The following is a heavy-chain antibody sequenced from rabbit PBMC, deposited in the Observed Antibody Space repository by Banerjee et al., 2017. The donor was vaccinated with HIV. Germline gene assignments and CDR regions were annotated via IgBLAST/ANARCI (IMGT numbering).Heavy chain of an antibody. Sequence: QEQLEESGGDLVKPEGSLTLTCKASGFSFSSGYYMCWVRQAPGKGLEWIGCIGTGSGSTWYASWAKGRFTISKTSSTTVTLQMTSLTAADTATYFCARDRDTGSVYYFDLWGPGTLVTVS. CDR2: IGTGSGST. D-gene: IGHD8-1*01. CDR1: GFSFSSGYY. J-gene: IGHJ4*01. V-gene: IGHV1S45*01. CDR3: ARDRDTGSVYYFDL.